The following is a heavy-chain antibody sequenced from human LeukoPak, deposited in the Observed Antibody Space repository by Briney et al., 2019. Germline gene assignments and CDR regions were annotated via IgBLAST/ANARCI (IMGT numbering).Heavy chain of an antibody. Sequence: ASVKVSCKASGYTFTSYYMHWVRQAPGQGLEWMGVINPSGGSTSYAQKFQGRVTMTRDTSTSTVYMELSSLRCEDTAVYYCARDAPRRRAVAGTFDYWGQGTLVTVSS. CDR1: GYTFTSYY. D-gene: IGHD6-19*01. CDR2: INPSGGST. CDR3: ARDAPRRRAVAGTFDY. J-gene: IGHJ4*02. V-gene: IGHV1-46*01.